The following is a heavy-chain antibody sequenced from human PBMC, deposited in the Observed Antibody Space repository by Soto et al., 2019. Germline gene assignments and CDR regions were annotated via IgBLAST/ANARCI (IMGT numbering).Heavy chain of an antibody. D-gene: IGHD6-19*01. J-gene: IGHJ4*02. V-gene: IGHV3-23*01. CDR1: GFTFSSYA. CDR3: AKRHSSGFDY. Sequence: GGSLRLSCAASGFTFSSYAMSWVRQAPGKGLEWVSAVSASGGSTYYADSVKGRFTISRDNSKDTLYLQMSSLRAEDMAVYYCAKRHSSGFDYWGQGTLVTVSS. CDR2: VSASGGST.